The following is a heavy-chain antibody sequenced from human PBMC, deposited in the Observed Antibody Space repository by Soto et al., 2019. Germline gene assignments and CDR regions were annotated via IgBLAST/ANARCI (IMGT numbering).Heavy chain of an antibody. Sequence: ASVKVSCKASGYNLGAYDTYWVRQAPGRGLGWVGLMDPITGGTDYEGRLRDRVTMTRDTAIKTASMELRRLRSDDTAIYFCARGRDAAYQSDSPQVLDLCGQGTMVTVS. D-gene: IGHD1-20*01. CDR2: MDPITGGT. CDR3: ARGRDAAYQSDSPQVLDL. V-gene: IGHV1-2*02. CDR1: GYNLGAYD. J-gene: IGHJ6*02.